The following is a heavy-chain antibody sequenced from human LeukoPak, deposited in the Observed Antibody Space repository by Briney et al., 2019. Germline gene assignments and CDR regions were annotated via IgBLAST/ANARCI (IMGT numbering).Heavy chain of an antibody. V-gene: IGHV4-39*01. D-gene: IGHD1-26*01. CDR3: ARHEYSGSYYGLSWFDP. CDR1: GGSISSSGYY. CDR2: IYYSGST. Sequence: SETLSLTCTVSGGSISSSGYYWGWIRQPPGKGLEWIASIYYSGSTYYNPSLKSRVTVSVDTSKNQLSLKLSSLTAADTAVYYCARHEYSGSYYGLSWFDPWGQGTLVRLL. J-gene: IGHJ5*02.